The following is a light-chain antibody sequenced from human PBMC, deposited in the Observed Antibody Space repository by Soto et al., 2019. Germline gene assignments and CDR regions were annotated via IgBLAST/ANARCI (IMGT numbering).Light chain of an antibody. CDR1: SGDVGGYNF. CDR2: DVT. V-gene: IGLV2-14*01. Sequence: QSALTQPASVSGSPGQSITISCTGTSGDVGGYNFVSWYQQYPGKAPKLMIHDVTARPSGVSIRFSGSKSGTTASLTISGLQPEDEADYYCCSYASSTSYGFGTGTKLTVL. J-gene: IGLJ1*01. CDR3: CSYASSTSYG.